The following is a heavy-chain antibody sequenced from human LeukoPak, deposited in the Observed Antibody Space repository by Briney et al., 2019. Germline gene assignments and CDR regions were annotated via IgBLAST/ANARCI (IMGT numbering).Heavy chain of an antibody. V-gene: IGHV4-59*08. CDR1: GGSISSHY. CDR2: IYYSGST. CDR3: ARHVRGSYKFFDY. Sequence: SETLSLTCTVSGGSISSHYWSWIRQPPGKGLEWIGYIYYSGSTNYNPSLKSRVTISVDTSKNQFSLKLSSVTAADTAVYYCARHVRGSYKFFDYWGQGTLVTVSS. J-gene: IGHJ4*02. D-gene: IGHD1-26*01.